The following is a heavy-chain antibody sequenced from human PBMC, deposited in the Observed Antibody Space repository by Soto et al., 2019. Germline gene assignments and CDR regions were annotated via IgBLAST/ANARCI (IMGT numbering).Heavy chain of an antibody. V-gene: IGHV1-69*13. J-gene: IGHJ5*02. D-gene: IGHD4-17*01. CDR3: ARSTTVTTPCYVGFDP. Sequence: ASVKVSCKASGGTFSSYAISWVRQAPGQGLEWMGGIIPIFGTANYAQKFQGRVTITADESTSTAYMELSSLRSEDTAVYYCARSTTVTTPCYVGFDPWGQGTLVTVSS. CDR1: GGTFSSYA. CDR2: IIPIFGTA.